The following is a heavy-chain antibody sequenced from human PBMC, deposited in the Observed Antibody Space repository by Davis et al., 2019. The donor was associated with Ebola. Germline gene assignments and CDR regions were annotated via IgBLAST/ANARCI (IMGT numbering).Heavy chain of an antibody. CDR2: INPSGGTT. D-gene: IGHD3-10*01. J-gene: IGHJ4*02. CDR3: VRDLRGWGDFDY. CDR1: GYTFTSYG. Sequence: AASVKVSCKASGYTFTSYGISWVRQAPGQGLEWMGIINPSGGTTTYAQKFQGRVTMTRDTSTNTLYMELSSLTSGDTAVHYCVRDLRGWGDFDYWGQGTLVTVSS. V-gene: IGHV1-46*01.